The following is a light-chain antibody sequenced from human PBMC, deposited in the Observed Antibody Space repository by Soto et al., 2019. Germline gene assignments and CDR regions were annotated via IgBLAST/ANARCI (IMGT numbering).Light chain of an antibody. CDR3: CSYAGGNTWV. V-gene: IGLV2-23*01. CDR1: SSDVGSYNL. J-gene: IGLJ3*02. Sequence: QSVLTQPASVSGSPGQSITISCTGTSSDVGSYNLVSWYQHHPGKAPKLMIYEDNKRPSGVSNRFSGSKSGNTASLTISGLQADDENDYYCCSYAGGNTWVFGGGTKLTVL. CDR2: EDN.